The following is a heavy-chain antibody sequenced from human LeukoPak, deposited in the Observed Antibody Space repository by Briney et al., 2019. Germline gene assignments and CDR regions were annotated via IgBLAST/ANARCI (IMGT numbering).Heavy chain of an antibody. D-gene: IGHD6-13*01. CDR2: ISSSGNT. V-gene: IGHV3-23*01. J-gene: IGHJ4*02. CDR3: VKGRISEDGLDF. Sequence: GGSLRLSCAASGFTFSRSAMTWVRQTPGKGLDGVSSISSSGNTYYADSVKGRFTISRDNSKKMLYLQMNRLRAEDTAVYYCVKGRISEDGLDFWAQGTLVTLSS. CDR1: GFTFSRSA.